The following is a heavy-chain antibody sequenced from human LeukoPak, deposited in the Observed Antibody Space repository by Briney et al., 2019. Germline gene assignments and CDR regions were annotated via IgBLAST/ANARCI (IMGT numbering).Heavy chain of an antibody. CDR3: ARIAAAGSGFSYYYYYMDV. D-gene: IGHD6-13*01. V-gene: IGHV3-48*04. J-gene: IGHJ6*03. CDR1: GFTFSSYG. Sequence: GGSLRLSCAASGFTFSSYGMHWVRQAPGKGLEWVSYISSSGSTIYYADSVKGRFTISRDNAKNSLYLQMNSLRAEDTAVYYCARIAAAGSGFSYYYYYMDVWGKGTTVTISS. CDR2: ISSSGSTI.